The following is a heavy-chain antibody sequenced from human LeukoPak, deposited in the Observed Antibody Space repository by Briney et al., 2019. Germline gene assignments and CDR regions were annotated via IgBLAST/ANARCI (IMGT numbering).Heavy chain of an antibody. CDR3: AKGAKRVVGATTHWIDP. CDR1: GFTFSSYG. V-gene: IGHV3-30*18. CDR2: ISYDGSNK. J-gene: IGHJ5*02. Sequence: GGSLRLSCAASGFTFSSYGMRWVRQAPGKGLEWVAVISYDGSNKKYADSVKGRFTISRDNSKNTLYLQMNSLRAEDTAVYYCAKGAKRVVGATTHWIDPWGQGTLVTVSS. D-gene: IGHD1-26*01.